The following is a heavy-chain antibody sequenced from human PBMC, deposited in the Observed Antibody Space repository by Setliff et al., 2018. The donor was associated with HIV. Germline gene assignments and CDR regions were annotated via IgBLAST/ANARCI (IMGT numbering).Heavy chain of an antibody. D-gene: IGHD6-19*01. CDR1: GYTFTSYG. CDR2: ISVYNGDT. Sequence: GASVKVSCKASGYTFTSYGISWVRQAPGQGLEWVGWISVYNGDTLYAQRFQGRVTMTEDSSTDTAYMELGSLTSDDTAVYYCATAKEHWLTEGGFDFWGQGTLVTVSS. CDR3: ATAKEHWLTEGGFDF. V-gene: IGHV1-18*01. J-gene: IGHJ4*02.